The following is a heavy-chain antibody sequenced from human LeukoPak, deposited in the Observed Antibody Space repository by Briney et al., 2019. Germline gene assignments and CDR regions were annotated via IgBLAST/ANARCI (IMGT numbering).Heavy chain of an antibody. CDR2: IIPIFGTA. CDR3: ARALRVGYSSSWGSFDY. Sequence: SVKVSFKASGGTFSSYAISWVRQAPGQGLEWMGGIIPIFGTANYAQKFQGRVTITADESTSTAYMELSSLRSEDTAVYYCARALRVGYSSSWGSFDYWGQGTLVTVSS. J-gene: IGHJ4*02. D-gene: IGHD6-13*01. V-gene: IGHV1-69*13. CDR1: GGTFSSYA.